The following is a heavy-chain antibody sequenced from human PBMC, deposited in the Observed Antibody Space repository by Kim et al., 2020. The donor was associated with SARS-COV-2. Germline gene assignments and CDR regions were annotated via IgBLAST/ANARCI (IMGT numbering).Heavy chain of an antibody. V-gene: IGHV3-33*05. CDR3: ARGSGRSGGPRHFQH. D-gene: IGHD3-10*01. J-gene: IGHJ1*01. Sequence: GGSLRLSCAASGFTFSSYGMHWVRQAPGKGLEWVAVISYDGSNKYYADSVKGRFTISRDNSKNTLYLQMNSLRAEDTAVYYCARGSGRSGGPRHFQHWGQGTLVTVSS. CDR2: ISYDGSNK. CDR1: GFTFSSYG.